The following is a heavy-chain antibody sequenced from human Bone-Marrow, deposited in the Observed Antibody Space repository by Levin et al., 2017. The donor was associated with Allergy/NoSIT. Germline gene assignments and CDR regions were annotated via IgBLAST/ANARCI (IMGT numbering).Heavy chain of an antibody. J-gene: IGHJ2*01. CDR1: GFTLSTYW. CDR2: LKSDGIST. V-gene: IGHV3-74*01. Sequence: SCAASGFTLSTYWMHWVRQVPGKGLVWVSLLKSDGISTTYADSVKGRFTISRDNAKNTLYLQMNSLRAEDTAMYYCARDTVAAAGDFDLWGRGTLVTVSS. CDR3: ARDTVAAAGDFDL. D-gene: IGHD6-13*01.